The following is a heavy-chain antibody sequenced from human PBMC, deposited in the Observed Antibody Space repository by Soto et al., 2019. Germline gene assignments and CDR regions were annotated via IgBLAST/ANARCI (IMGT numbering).Heavy chain of an antibody. D-gene: IGHD2-15*01. J-gene: IGHJ5*02. V-gene: IGHV1-69*13. Sequence: SVKVSCKASGGTFSSFAIRWVRQAPGQGLEWMGGIIPIFEATHYAQKFHGRVTITADASTTTAYMELTSLRFEDTAVYHCAHPPICSNNECTAPWGQRTLVTVSS. CDR1: GGTFSSFA. CDR2: IIPIFEAT. CDR3: AHPPICSNNECTAP.